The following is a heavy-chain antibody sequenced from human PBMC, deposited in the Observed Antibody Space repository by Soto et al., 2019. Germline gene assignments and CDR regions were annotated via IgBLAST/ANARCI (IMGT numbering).Heavy chain of an antibody. CDR3: ARQGFGALHCLVDV. Sequence: SDTLFLTCTVPGGSILSDYWSWIRQPPGKGMEWIGYVHHSWGSTYNPSLQSRVAISLDTSKSQFSLKLTSVTATDTAVYYCARQGFGALHCLVDVWGQGTTVT. D-gene: IGHD3-10*01. CDR1: GGSILSDY. CDR2: VHHSWGS. V-gene: IGHV4-59*08. J-gene: IGHJ6*02.